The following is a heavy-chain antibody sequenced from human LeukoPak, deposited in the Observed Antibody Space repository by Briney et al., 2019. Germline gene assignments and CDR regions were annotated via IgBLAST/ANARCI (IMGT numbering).Heavy chain of an antibody. Sequence: GESLKISCKGSGYSFTSYWIGWVRQMPGKGLEWMGIIYPGDSDTRYSPSFQGQVTISADKSISTAYLQWSSLKASDTAMYYCARGRYYYDSSGYYPYNWFDPWGQGTLVTVSS. CDR2: IYPGDSDT. J-gene: IGHJ5*02. V-gene: IGHV5-51*01. CDR3: ARGRYYYDSSGYYPYNWFDP. CDR1: GYSFTSYW. D-gene: IGHD3-22*01.